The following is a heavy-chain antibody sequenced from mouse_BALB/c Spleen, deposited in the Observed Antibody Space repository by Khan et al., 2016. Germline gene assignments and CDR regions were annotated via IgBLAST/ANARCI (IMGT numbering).Heavy chain of an antibody. CDR1: GYSITSDYA. CDR3: ALLRAPY. J-gene: IGHJ3*01. D-gene: IGHD1-1*01. Sequence: EVQLQESGPGLVKPSQSLSLTCTVTGYSITSDYAWNWIRQFPGNRLEWMGYIGYSGTTSYNPSLRSRISITRDSSKNQFFLQLNSVTTEDTATYYCALLRAPYWGQGTRVTASA. V-gene: IGHV3-2*02. CDR2: IGYSGTT.